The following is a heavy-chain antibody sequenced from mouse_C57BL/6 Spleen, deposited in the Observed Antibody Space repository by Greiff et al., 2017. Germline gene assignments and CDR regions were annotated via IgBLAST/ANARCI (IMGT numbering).Heavy chain of an antibody. CDR3: ARYYDYVDY. Sequence: DVKLQESGPGLVKPSQSLSLTCSVTGYSITSGYYWNWIRQFPGNKLEWMGYISYDGSNNYNPSLKNRISITRDTSKNQFFLKLNSVTTEDTATYYCARYYDYVDYWGQGTTLTVSS. J-gene: IGHJ2*01. CDR1: GYSITSGYY. V-gene: IGHV3-6*01. CDR2: ISYDGSN. D-gene: IGHD2-4*01.